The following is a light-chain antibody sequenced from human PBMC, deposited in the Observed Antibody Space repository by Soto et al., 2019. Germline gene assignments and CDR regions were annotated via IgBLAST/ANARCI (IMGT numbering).Light chain of an antibody. CDR1: QGVSSY. CDR3: QQYSSWPFT. Sequence: EIVMTQSPATLSLSPGDRATLSCRASQGVSSYLAWYQQKPGQAPRLLIYAASTRATGIPARFSGSGSGTDFTLTISSLQPEDFAVYYCQQYSSWPFTFGGGTKVEIK. CDR2: AAS. J-gene: IGKJ4*01. V-gene: IGKV3D-11*01.